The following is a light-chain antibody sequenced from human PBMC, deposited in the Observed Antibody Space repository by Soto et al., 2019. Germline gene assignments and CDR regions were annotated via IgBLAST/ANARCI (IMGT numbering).Light chain of an antibody. J-gene: IGKJ2*01. CDR3: QQSYILPYT. V-gene: IGKV1-39*01. CDR1: QTISTH. CDR2: AAS. Sequence: DIQMTQSPSSLSASVGDRVTITCRASQTISTHLNWYQQKPGKVPKLLIYAASSLQSGVPSRFSGSGSGTDFTLTISRLQPEDFATYSCQQSYILPYTFGQGTNLEMK.